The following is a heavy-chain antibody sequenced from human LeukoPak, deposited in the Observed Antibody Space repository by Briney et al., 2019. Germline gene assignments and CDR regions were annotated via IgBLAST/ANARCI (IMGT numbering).Heavy chain of an antibody. CDR1: GYTFTGYY. V-gene: IGHV1-2*02. CDR2: INPNSGGT. Sequence: ASVKVSCKASGYTFTGYYMHWVRQAPGQGLEWMGWINPNSGGTNYAQKFQGRVTMTRDTSISTAYMELSSLRSEDTAVYYCAREREFRYYSDSSAYYRQLVDFWGQGTLVTVSS. J-gene: IGHJ4*02. D-gene: IGHD3-22*01. CDR3: AREREFRYYSDSSAYYRQLVDF.